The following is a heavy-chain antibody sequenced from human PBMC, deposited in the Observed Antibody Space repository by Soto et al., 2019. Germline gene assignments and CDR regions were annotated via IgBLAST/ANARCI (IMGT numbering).Heavy chain of an antibody. CDR1: GDSIDRSNYY. V-gene: IGHV4-39*01. CDR2: TYYNGNA. D-gene: IGHD3-22*01. CDR3: ARHFVAVVIKGWGY. Sequence: SETLSLTCTVSGDSIDRSNYYWDWIRQPPGKGLEWIGTTYYNGNAYYNPSLKSRVTMSVDTSKNQFSLKLISVTAADTAVYYCARHFVAVVIKGWGYWGQGALVTVSS. J-gene: IGHJ4*02.